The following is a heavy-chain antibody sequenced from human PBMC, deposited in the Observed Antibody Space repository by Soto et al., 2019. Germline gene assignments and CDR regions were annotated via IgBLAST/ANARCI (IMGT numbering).Heavy chain of an antibody. CDR1: GFSLSTSGEG. CDR2: IYWNDEK. Sequence: QITLKESGPTLVKPTQTLTLTCAFSGFSLSTSGEGVGWIRQPPGKALEWLAFIYWNDEKRYRPSLKTRLAITKDTSKSQVVLTMTNMDPVDTATYYCAHRWQQAYDQWGQGTLVTVSS. J-gene: IGHJ4*02. D-gene: IGHD6-13*01. V-gene: IGHV2-5*01. CDR3: AHRWQQAYDQ.